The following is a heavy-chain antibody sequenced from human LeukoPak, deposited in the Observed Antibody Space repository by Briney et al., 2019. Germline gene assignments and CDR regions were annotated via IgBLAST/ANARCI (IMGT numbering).Heavy chain of an antibody. Sequence: GGSLRLSCAASGFTFSSYEMNWVRQAPGKGLEWVSSISSSSSYIYYADSVKGRFTISRDNAKNSLYLQMNSLRAEDTAVYYCAREISPYYYDSSGYYGYWGQGTLVTVSS. CDR3: AREISPYYYDSSGYYGY. J-gene: IGHJ4*02. D-gene: IGHD3-22*01. CDR2: ISSSSSYI. CDR1: GFTFSSYE. V-gene: IGHV3-21*01.